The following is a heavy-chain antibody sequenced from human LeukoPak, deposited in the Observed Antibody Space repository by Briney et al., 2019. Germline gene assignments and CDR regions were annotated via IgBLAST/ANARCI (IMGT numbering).Heavy chain of an antibody. CDR1: GGSLSSGDYY. J-gene: IGHJ6*02. V-gene: IGHV4-30-4*08. CDR2: IYYSGST. Sequence: SETLSLTCTVSGGSLSSGDYYWSWIRQPPGKGLEWIGYIYYSGSTYYNPSLKSRVTISVDTSKNQFSLKLSSVTAADTAVYYCALETKDSSGYYYHGMDVWGQGTTVTVSS. D-gene: IGHD3-22*01. CDR3: ALETKDSSGYYYHGMDV.